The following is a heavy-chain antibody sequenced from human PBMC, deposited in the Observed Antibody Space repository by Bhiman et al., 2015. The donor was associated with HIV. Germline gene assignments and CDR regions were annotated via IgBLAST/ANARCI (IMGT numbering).Heavy chain of an antibody. Sequence: EVQLVESGGGLVKPGGSLRLSCAASGFTFNYYTMNWVRQAPGKGLEWVSFISSTSDYIYYADSVKGRFTISRDNAKNSLYLQMNSLRAEDTAVYYCARDGGGYLDHWGQGTLVTVSS. V-gene: IGHV3-21*03. CDR2: ISSTSDYI. J-gene: IGHJ4*02. CDR1: GFTFNYYT. D-gene: IGHD2-15*01. CDR3: ARDGGGYLDH.